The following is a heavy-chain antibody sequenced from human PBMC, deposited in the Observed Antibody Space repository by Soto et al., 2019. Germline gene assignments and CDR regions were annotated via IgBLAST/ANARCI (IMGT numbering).Heavy chain of an antibody. CDR1: GFTFSSYE. CDR3: ARGYTGGWSRGGYFDY. J-gene: IGHJ4*02. CDR2: ITSSGTNI. D-gene: IGHD6-19*01. Sequence: PGGSLRLSCAASGFTFSSYEMNWVRQAPGRGLEWLTHITSSGTNIFYGDSVKGRFTISRDNARNSLSLQMHSLRAEDTAVYYCARGYTGGWSRGGYFDYWGKGA. V-gene: IGHV3-48*03.